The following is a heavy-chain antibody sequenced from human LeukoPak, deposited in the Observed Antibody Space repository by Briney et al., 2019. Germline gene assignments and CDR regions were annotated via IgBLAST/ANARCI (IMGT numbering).Heavy chain of an antibody. Sequence: GGYLRLSCAASGFTFSDYYMSWIRQAPGKGLEWVSYISSSSSYTNYADSVKGRFTISRDNAKNSLYLQMNSLTAEDTAVYYCARDRVDYYGSGSYSTIYYFDYWGQGTLVTVSS. J-gene: IGHJ4*02. D-gene: IGHD3-10*01. CDR1: GFTFSDYY. CDR3: ARDRVDYYGSGSYSTIYYFDY. CDR2: ISSSSSYT. V-gene: IGHV3-11*06.